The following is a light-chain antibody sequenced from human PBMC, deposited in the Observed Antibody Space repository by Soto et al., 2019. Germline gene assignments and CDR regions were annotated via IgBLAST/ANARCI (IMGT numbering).Light chain of an antibody. CDR2: ASS. CDR3: QQLNSYPPT. V-gene: IGKV1-9*01. CDR1: QGISSY. Sequence: DIPLTQSPSFLSASVGDRVTITCRASQGISSYLAWYQQKRGKPPMLLIYASSPLQSGDPSRFSGSGSGTEFTLTVSSLQPQDFATYYCQQLNSYPPTFGEGTRLEIK. J-gene: IGKJ5*01.